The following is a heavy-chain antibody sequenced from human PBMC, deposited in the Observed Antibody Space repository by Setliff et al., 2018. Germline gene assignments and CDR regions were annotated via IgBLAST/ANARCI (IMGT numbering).Heavy chain of an antibody. J-gene: IGHJ4*02. D-gene: IGHD6-6*01. CDR1: GFIFRDYT. CDR3: ATLGDSSVGY. CDR2: VIQGGSG. Sequence: GGSLRLSCAASGFIFRDYTMVWVRQAPGKGLEWVAGVIQGGSGVYADSVKGRSTISRDNSRNTFFLQMNNLRAEDTAVYYCATLGDSSVGYWGQGTLVTVSS. V-gene: IGHV3-23*03.